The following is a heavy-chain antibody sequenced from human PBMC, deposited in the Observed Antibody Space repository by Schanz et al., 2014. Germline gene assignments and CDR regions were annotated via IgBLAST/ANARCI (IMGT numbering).Heavy chain of an antibody. CDR3: AKAEYDILTDSYSRLDP. D-gene: IGHD3-9*01. CDR2: LSGSGGST. Sequence: DVQLLESGGGLVQPGGSLRLSCAAYGFTLSSYAMHWVRQAPGKGLEWVSALSGSGGSTYYADSVKGRFTISRDNSENTLYLQMNSLSADDTAVFYCAKAEYDILTDSYSRLDPWGQGTLVTVSS. V-gene: IGHV3-23*01. CDR1: GFTLSSYA. J-gene: IGHJ5*02.